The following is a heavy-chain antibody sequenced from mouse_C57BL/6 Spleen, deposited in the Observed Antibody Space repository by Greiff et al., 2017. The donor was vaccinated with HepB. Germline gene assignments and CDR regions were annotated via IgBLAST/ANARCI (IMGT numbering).Heavy chain of an antibody. CDR2: IHPNSGST. CDR1: GYTFTSYW. CDR3: ARSMITTVVATPWFAY. Sequence: QVQLQQPGAELVKPGASVKLSCKASGYTFTSYWMHWVKQRPGQGLEWIGMIHPNSGSTNYNEKFKSKATLTVDKSSSTAYMHRSSLTSEDSAVYYCARSMITTVVATPWFAYWGQGTLVTVSA. J-gene: IGHJ3*01. D-gene: IGHD1-1*01. V-gene: IGHV1-64*01.